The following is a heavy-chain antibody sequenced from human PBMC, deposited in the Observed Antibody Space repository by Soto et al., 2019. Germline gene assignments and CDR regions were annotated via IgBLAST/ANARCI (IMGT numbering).Heavy chain of an antibody. CDR1: DFSLSPYW. CDR2: LSRDGFGA. J-gene: IGHJ4*02. D-gene: IGHD3-16*01. CDR3: ARDLGGPDY. Sequence: GGSRRLSCAASDFSLSPYWMHWVRQVPGRGLEWVARLSRDGFGAAYADSVKGRFFISRDIARNTLSLQMNSLRADDTAVYYCARDLGGPDYWGRGTSVTVSS. V-gene: IGHV3-74*03.